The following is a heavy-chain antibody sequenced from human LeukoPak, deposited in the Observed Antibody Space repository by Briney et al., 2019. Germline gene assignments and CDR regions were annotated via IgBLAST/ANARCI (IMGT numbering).Heavy chain of an antibody. J-gene: IGHJ4*02. CDR3: AATRPLRSVFDY. Sequence: SETLSLTCTVSGGSISSYYWSWIRQPPGKGLEWIGYIYYSGSTNYNPSLKSRVTISVDTSKNQFSLKLSSVTAADTAMYYCAATRPLRSVFDYWGQGTLVTVSS. CDR2: IYYSGST. V-gene: IGHV4-59*01. CDR1: GGSISSYY. D-gene: IGHD2-15*01.